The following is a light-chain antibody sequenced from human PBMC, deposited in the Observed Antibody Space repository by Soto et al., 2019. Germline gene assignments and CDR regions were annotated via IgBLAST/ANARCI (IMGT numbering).Light chain of an antibody. CDR1: SSDVGVYNY. J-gene: IGLJ1*01. CDR2: DVS. CDR3: CSYTTSNTRQIV. Sequence: QSALTQPASVSGSPGQSITISCTGTSSDVGVYNYVSWYQQHPGKAPKFMIYDVSNRPSGVSNRFSGSKSGNTASLTISGLQAEDEADYYCCSYTTSNTRQIVFGTGTKVTVL. V-gene: IGLV2-14*01.